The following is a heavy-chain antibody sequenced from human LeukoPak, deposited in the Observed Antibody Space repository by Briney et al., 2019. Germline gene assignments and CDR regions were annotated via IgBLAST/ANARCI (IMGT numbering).Heavy chain of an antibody. V-gene: IGHV4-59*08. CDR1: GGSISSYY. D-gene: IGHD5-24*01. J-gene: IGHJ3*02. CDR3: ARRRVDGYNWGHLGAFDI. Sequence: PSETLSLTCTVSGGSISSYYWSWIRQPPGKGLEWIGYIYYSGSTNYNPSLKSRVTISVDTSKNQFSLKLSSVTAADTAVYYCARRRVDGYNWGHLGAFDIWGQGTMVTVSS. CDR2: IYYSGST.